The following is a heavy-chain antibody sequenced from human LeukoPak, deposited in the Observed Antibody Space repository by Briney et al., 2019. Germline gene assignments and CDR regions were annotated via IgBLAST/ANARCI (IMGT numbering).Heavy chain of an antibody. CDR3: ARGDSSGSFDY. V-gene: IGHV4-4*07. J-gene: IGHJ4*02. D-gene: IGHD3-22*01. Sequence: SETLSLTCTVSGGSISSYYWSWIWQPAGKGLEWIGRVYTNGNINYNPSFKSRVTMSVDTSKNQFSLKLSSATAADTAVYYCARGDSSGSFDYWGQGTLVTVSS. CDR2: VYTNGNI. CDR1: GGSISSYY.